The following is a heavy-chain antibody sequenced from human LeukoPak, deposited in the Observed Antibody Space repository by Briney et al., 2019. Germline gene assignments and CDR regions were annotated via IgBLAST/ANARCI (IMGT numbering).Heavy chain of an antibody. J-gene: IGHJ3*02. Sequence: GGSLRLSCAASGFTFSSYWMSWVRQAPGKGLEWVANIKQDGSEKYYVDSVKGRFTISRDNAKNSLYLQMNSLRAEDTAVYYRAREPRGPLKDAFDIWGQGTMVTVSS. CDR1: GFTFSSYW. CDR2: IKQDGSEK. V-gene: IGHV3-7*03. CDR3: AREPRGPLKDAFDI.